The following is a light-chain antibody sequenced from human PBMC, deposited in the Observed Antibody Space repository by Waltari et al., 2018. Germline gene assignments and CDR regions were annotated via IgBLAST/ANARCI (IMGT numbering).Light chain of an antibody. Sequence: QSALTQPASVSGSPGKSSTIPCPGPSSETSNYNYASWYQQHPGKAPKLLIYEVSNRPSGVSNRFSGSKSGNTASLTISGLQAEDEADYYCSSYTISSTVVFGGGTKLTVL. J-gene: IGLJ2*01. V-gene: IGLV2-14*03. CDR3: SSYTISSTVV. CDR1: SSETSNYNY. CDR2: EVS.